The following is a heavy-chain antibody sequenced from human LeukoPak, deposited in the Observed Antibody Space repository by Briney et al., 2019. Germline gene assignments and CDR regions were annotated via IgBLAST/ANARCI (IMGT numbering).Heavy chain of an antibody. CDR1: GFSFSTYS. CDR2: ISSSNTI. J-gene: IGHJ4*02. V-gene: IGHV3-48*01. Sequence: GGSLRLSCVASGFSFSTYSLNWVRQAPGNGLEWISYISSSNTIYYADSVKGRFTISRDNSKNTLYLQMNSLRAGDTAVYFCAKDLSPGHYWGQGILVTVSS. CDR3: AKDLSPGHY. D-gene: IGHD2/OR15-2a*01.